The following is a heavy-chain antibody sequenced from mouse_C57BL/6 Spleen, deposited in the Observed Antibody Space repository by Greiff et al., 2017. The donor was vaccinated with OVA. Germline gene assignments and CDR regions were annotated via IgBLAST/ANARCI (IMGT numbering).Heavy chain of an antibody. D-gene: IGHD4-1*01. CDR2: IWSGGST. Sequence: QVQLQQSGPGLVQPSQSLSITCTVSGFSLTSYGVHWVRQSPGKGLEWLGVIWSGGSTDYNAAFISRLSISKDNPKSQVFFKMNSLQADDTAIYYCAREGLGQDFDYWGQGTTLTVSS. CDR1: GFSLTSYG. J-gene: IGHJ2*01. CDR3: AREGLGQDFDY. V-gene: IGHV2-2*01.